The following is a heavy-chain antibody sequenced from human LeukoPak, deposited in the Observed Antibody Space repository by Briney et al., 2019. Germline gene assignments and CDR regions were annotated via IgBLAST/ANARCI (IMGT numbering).Heavy chain of an antibody. D-gene: IGHD2-2*02. V-gene: IGHV3-21*01. CDR2: ISSSSSYI. CDR1: GFTFSSYS. CDR3: ARDRRDWAYCSSTSCYIQQLVYFPLDY. J-gene: IGHJ4*02. Sequence: PRGSLRLSCAASGFTFSSYSMNWVRQAPGKGLEWVSSISSSSSYIYYADSVKGRFTISRDNAKNSLYLQMNSLRAEDTAVYYCARDRRDWAYCSSTSCYIQQLVYFPLDYWGQGTLVTVSS.